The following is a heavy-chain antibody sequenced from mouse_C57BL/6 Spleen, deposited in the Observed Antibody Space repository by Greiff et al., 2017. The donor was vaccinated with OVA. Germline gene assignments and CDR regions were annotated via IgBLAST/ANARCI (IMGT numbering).Heavy chain of an antibody. V-gene: IGHV1-82*01. CDR3: ARIYYGNYGGFDY. CDR2: IYPGDGDT. D-gene: IGHD2-1*01. J-gene: IGHJ2*01. Sequence: VQLQQSGPELVKPGASVKISCKASGYAFSSSWMNWVKQRPGKGLEWIGRIYPGDGDTNYNGKFKGKSTLTVDKSSSTAYMQLSSLTSEDSAVYYCARIYYGNYGGFDYWGQGTTLTVSS. CDR1: GYAFSSSW.